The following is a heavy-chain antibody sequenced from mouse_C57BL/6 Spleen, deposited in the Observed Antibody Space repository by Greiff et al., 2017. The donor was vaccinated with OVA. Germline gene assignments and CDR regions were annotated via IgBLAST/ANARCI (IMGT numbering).Heavy chain of an antibody. CDR2: IYPGSGST. J-gene: IGHJ1*03. Sequence: VQLQQPGAELVKPGASVKMSCKASGYTFTSYWITWVKQRPGQGLEWIGDIYPGSGSTNYNEKFKSKATLTVDTSSSTAYMQLSSLTSEDSAVYYCARYPYYDWYFDVWGTGTTVTVSS. V-gene: IGHV1-55*01. CDR3: ARYPYYDWYFDV. D-gene: IGHD2-4*01. CDR1: GYTFTSYW.